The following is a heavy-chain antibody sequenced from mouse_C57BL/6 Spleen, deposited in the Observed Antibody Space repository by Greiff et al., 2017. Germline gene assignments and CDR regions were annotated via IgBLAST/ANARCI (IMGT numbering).Heavy chain of an antibody. CDR2: IYPSDSET. Sequence: QVQLQQPGAELVRPGSSVKLSCKASGYTFTSYWMDWVKQRPGQGLEWIGNIYPSDSETHYNQKFKDKATLTVDKSSSTAYMQLSSLTSEDSAVYYLARSHYYGSSYPLAYWGQGTLVTVSA. D-gene: IGHD1-1*01. V-gene: IGHV1-61*01. CDR1: GYTFTSYW. J-gene: IGHJ3*01. CDR3: ARSHYYGSSYPLAY.